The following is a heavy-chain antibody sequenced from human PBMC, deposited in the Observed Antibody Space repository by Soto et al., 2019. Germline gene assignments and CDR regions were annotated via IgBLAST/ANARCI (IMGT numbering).Heavy chain of an antibody. Sequence: ASVKVSCKASGYTFTSYAMHWVRQAPGQRLEWMGWINAGNGNTKYSQKSQGRVTITRDTSASTAYMELSSLRFGDTAVYFCATAIADDAFDIWGRGTMVTVSS. CDR2: INAGNGNT. J-gene: IGHJ3*02. V-gene: IGHV1-3*01. D-gene: IGHD2-2*01. CDR1: GYTFTSYA. CDR3: ATAIADDAFDI.